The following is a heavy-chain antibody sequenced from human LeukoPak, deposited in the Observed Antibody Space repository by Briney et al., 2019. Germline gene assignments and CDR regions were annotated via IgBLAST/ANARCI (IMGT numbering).Heavy chain of an antibody. V-gene: IGHV3-30*02. Sequence: PGGSLRLSCAASGFTFSSYGMHWVRQAPGKGLEWVAFIRYDGSNKYYADSVKGRFTISRDNSKNTLYLQMNSLRAEDTAVYYCAKDGGGHYGDYVLTNWGQGTLVTVSS. CDR3: AKDGGGHYGDYVLTN. CDR1: GFTFSSYG. J-gene: IGHJ4*02. D-gene: IGHD4-17*01. CDR2: IRYDGSNK.